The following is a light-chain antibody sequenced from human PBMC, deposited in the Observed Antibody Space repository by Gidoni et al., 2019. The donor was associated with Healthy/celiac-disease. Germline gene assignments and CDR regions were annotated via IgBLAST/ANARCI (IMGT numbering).Light chain of an antibody. CDR2: DVS. J-gene: IGLJ2*01. CDR1: SSDVGGYNY. Sequence: QSALPHPASVSRSPGQSITLSCTGTSSDVGGYNYVSWYQQHPGKAPKLMIYDVSNRPSGVSNRFSGSKSGNTASLTISGLQAEDEADYYCSSYTSSSTVFGGGTKLTVL. V-gene: IGLV2-14*03. CDR3: SSYTSSSTV.